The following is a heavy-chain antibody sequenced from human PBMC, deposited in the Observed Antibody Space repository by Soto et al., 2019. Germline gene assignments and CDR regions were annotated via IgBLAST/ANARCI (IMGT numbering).Heavy chain of an antibody. CDR3: ARAYSGSYRDYYYYYGMDV. D-gene: IGHD1-26*01. J-gene: IGHJ6*02. Sequence: SETLSLTCTVSGGSISSYYWSWIRQPPGKGLEWIGYIYYSGSTNYNPSLKSRVTISVDTSKNQFSLKLSSVTAADTAVYYCARAYSGSYRDYYYYYGMDVWGQGTTVTVSS. CDR1: GGSISSYY. V-gene: IGHV4-59*01. CDR2: IYYSGST.